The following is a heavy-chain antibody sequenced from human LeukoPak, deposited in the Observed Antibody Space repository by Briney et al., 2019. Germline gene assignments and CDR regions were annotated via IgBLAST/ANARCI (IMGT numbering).Heavy chain of an antibody. CDR2: INPSGGST. CDR1: GYTFTSYY. CDR3: ARGPDIVVVVAALGDY. V-gene: IGHV1-46*01. J-gene: IGHJ4*02. D-gene: IGHD2-15*01. Sequence: ASVKVSCKASGYTFTSYYMHWVRQAPGQGLEWMGIINPSGGSTSYAQKFQGRVTMTRDTSTSTAYMELSSLRSEDTAVYYCARGPDIVVVVAALGDYWGQGTLVTVSS.